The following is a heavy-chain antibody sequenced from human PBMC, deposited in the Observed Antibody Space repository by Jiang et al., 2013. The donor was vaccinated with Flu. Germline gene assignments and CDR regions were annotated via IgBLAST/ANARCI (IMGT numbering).Heavy chain of an antibody. CDR2: IYPGDSDT. CDR1: GYSFTSYW. J-gene: IGHJ3*02. CDR3: ARRGGAPFPLNAFDI. D-gene: IGHD3-16*01. Sequence: SLKISCKGSGYSFTSYWIGWVRQMPGKGLEWMGIIYPGDSDTRYSPSFQGQVTISADKSISTAYLQWSSLKASDTAMYYCARRGGAPFPLNAFDIWGQGTMVTVSS. V-gene: IGHV5-51*01.